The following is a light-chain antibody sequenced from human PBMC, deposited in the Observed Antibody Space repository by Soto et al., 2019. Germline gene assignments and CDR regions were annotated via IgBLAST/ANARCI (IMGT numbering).Light chain of an antibody. Sequence: DIPMTQSPPSLSASVGDRVTITCRSSQGIGNSLAWYQQKPGTVPKLLIYSASTLQSGVPSRFSGSGSGTDFNLNISSLQPEDVAAYYCQKYNTVPATFGQGTRLDIK. V-gene: IGKV1-27*01. CDR3: QKYNTVPAT. CDR2: SAS. J-gene: IGKJ5*01. CDR1: QGIGNS.